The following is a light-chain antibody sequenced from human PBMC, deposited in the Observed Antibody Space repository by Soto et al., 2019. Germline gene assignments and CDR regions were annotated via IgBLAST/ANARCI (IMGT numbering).Light chain of an antibody. V-gene: IGLV2-8*01. Sequence: QSVLTQPPSASGSPGQSVTISCTGTSSDVGGYNFVSWYQQHPGKVPKLLIYEVIKRPSGVPDRFSGSKSGNTASLTVSGLQAEDEADYYCTSYGGSNIRVFGGGTKLTVL. CDR2: EVI. J-gene: IGLJ3*02. CDR3: TSYGGSNIRV. CDR1: SSDVGGYNF.